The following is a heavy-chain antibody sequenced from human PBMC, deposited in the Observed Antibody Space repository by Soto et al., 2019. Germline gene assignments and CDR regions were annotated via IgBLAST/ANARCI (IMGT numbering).Heavy chain of an antibody. CDR3: TRGKDDAFDI. V-gene: IGHV3-33*01. CDR1: GFTLNSYG. J-gene: IGHJ3*02. CDR2: VWYDGSNK. Sequence: PGGSLRLSCVASGFTLNSYGMHWVRQAPGKGLEWVAVVWYDGSNKYYVDSVKGRFTISKDNSNNTLYLQMDSLRAEDTAVYYCTRGKDDAFDIWGRGTMVTVSS.